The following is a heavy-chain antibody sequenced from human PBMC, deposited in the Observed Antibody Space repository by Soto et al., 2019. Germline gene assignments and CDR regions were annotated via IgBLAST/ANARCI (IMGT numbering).Heavy chain of an antibody. CDR1: GGSISSSSYY. Sequence: PSETLSLTCTVSGGSISSSSYYWGWIRQPPGKGLEWIGSIYYSGSTYYNPSPKSRVTISVDTSKNQFSLKLSSVTAADTAVYYCASQLTMVRGVIIFRYFDYWGQGTLVTVSS. D-gene: IGHD3-10*01. V-gene: IGHV4-39*01. J-gene: IGHJ4*02. CDR3: ASQLTMVRGVIIFRYFDY. CDR2: IYYSGST.